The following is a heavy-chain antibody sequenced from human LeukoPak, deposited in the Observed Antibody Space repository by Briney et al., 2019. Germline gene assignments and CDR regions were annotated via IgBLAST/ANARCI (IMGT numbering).Heavy chain of an antibody. J-gene: IGHJ4*02. D-gene: IGHD2-15*01. Sequence: NPSETLSLTCTVSGGSISSYYWSWIRQPPGKGLEWIGYIYYSGSTNYNPSLKSRVTISVDTSKNQFSLKLSSVTAADTAVYYCARQYCSGGSCSALGDWGQGTLVTVSS. CDR1: GGSISSYY. CDR3: ARQYCSGGSCSALGD. V-gene: IGHV4-59*08. CDR2: IYYSGST.